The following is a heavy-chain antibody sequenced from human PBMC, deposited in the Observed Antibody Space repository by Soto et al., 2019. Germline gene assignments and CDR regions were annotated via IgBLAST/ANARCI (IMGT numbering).Heavy chain of an antibody. CDR1: GDSISSSNW. Sequence: SETLSLTCAVSGDSISSSNWWSWVRQPPGKGLDWIGETYHSGSTNYNPSLKSRVTISVDKSKNQFSLKLSSVTAADTAVYYCARTPARYNWFDPWGQGTLVTVSS. V-gene: IGHV4-4*02. J-gene: IGHJ5*02. D-gene: IGHD2-2*01. CDR3: ARTPARYNWFDP. CDR2: TYHSGST.